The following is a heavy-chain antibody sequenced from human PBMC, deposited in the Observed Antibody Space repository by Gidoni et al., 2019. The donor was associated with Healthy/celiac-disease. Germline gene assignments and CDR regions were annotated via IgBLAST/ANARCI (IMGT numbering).Heavy chain of an antibody. Sequence: QVQLVESGGGVVQAGRSQRQSGAAAGRTVRSDGTQGVRQAPGKGLEWVAVRSYDGSNKYYSVSLKGRFTISRYNSKNTLYLQMNSLRAEDTAVYYCARDYGYYGSGSYPPRIYYYYGMDVWGQGTTVTVSS. D-gene: IGHD3-10*01. CDR3: ARDYGYYGSGSYPPRIYYYYGMDV. CDR1: GRTVRSDG. CDR2: RSYDGSNK. V-gene: IGHV3-30-3*01. J-gene: IGHJ6*02.